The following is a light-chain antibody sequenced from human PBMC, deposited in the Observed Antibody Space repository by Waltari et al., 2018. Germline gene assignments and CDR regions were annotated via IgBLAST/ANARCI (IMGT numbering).Light chain of an antibody. Sequence: DIQMTQSPSTLSASVGDRVTITCRASQSISSWLAWYQQKPGKAPKLLIYKASSLESGVPSRFSGSGSGTEFTLTISSLQPDDFATYYCQQYNSPPMYTFGQGTKLEIK. J-gene: IGKJ2*01. V-gene: IGKV1-5*03. CDR2: KAS. CDR1: QSISSW. CDR3: QQYNSPPMYT.